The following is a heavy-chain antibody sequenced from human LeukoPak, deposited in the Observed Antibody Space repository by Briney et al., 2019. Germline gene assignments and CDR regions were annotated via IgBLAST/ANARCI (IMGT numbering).Heavy chain of an antibody. CDR3: ARDYERIIMVRGVPLSPQTVFDP. CDR2: INPNSGGT. Sequence: GASVKVSCKASGYTFTSYDINWVRQAPGQGPEWMGWINPNSGGTNYAQNLQGRVTMTRDTSISTAYMELSRLRSDDTAVYYCARDYERIIMVRGVPLSPQTVFDPWGQGTLVTVSS. D-gene: IGHD3-10*01. J-gene: IGHJ5*02. CDR1: GYTFTSYD. V-gene: IGHV1-2*02.